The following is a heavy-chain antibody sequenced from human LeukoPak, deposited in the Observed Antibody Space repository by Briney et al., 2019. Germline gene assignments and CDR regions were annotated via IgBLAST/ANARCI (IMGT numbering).Heavy chain of an antibody. CDR1: GCTFSNHG. Sequence: GGSLRLSCTASGCTFSNHGLHWVRQAPGKGLEWMALIWYDGSKRYYADSVQGRFTISRDDSKNTLFLQMNSLRAEDTAVYYCARADSSGYLDMGDAFAIWGQGTMVTVSS. D-gene: IGHD3-22*01. CDR3: ARADSSGYLDMGDAFAI. J-gene: IGHJ3*02. V-gene: IGHV3-33*01. CDR2: IWYDGSKR.